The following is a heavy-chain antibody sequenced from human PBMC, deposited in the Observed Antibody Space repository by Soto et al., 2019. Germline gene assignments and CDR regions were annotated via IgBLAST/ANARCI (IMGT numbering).Heavy chain of an antibody. J-gene: IGHJ4*02. CDR1: AFSSSTSW. Sequence: EVQLVESGGDLVQPGGSLRLSCVASAFSSSTSWMSWFRQAPGKGPEWVAIIRQDGSEKYYVESVKGRFTISRDSAKDSLSLQMDSLRVEDTAVYYCARGRGWLFDIWGPGTQVTVSS. CDR2: IRQDGSEK. D-gene: IGHD6-19*01. V-gene: IGHV3-7*01. CDR3: ARGRGWLFDI.